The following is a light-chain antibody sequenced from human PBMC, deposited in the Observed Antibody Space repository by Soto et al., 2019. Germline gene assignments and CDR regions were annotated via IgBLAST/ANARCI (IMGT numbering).Light chain of an antibody. CDR3: LPRMFWPR. J-gene: IGKJ1*01. CDR2: DAS. CDR1: QSVDTS. Sequence: TVSLKTEERATLSCRASQSVDTSLAWYQQKPGQAPRLLISDASNRATGIPARFSGSGSGTDFILTISSLAPEDFAVYYCLPRMFWPRFGHRSKV. V-gene: IGKV3-11*01.